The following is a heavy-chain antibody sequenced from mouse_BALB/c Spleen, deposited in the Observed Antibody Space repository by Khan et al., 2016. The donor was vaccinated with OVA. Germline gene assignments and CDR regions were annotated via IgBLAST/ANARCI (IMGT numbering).Heavy chain of an antibody. CDR2: ISSGGSYT. CDR3: AREGVYYCICYYFDY. Sequence: VELVQSGGDLVKPGGSLKLSCATSGFTFSSYGMSWVRQTPDKRLEWLATISSGGSYTYYPDSVKGRSTISRDNARNTLYLKKSSLTSEDTAMFYCAREGVYYCICYYFDYWGQGTTLTVSS. V-gene: IGHV5-6*01. CDR1: GFTFSSYG. D-gene: IGHD1-1*01. J-gene: IGHJ2*01.